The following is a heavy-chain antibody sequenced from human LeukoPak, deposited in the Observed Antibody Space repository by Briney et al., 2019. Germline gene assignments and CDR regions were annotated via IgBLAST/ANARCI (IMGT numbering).Heavy chain of an antibody. CDR1: GGSFSSSDYY. J-gene: IGHJ2*01. D-gene: IGHD2-8*01. CDR3: ARAQSFLCTNGVCYDEYWYFDL. Sequence: SETLSLTCTVSGGSFSSSDYYWGWIRQPPGKGLEWIGEINHSGSTNYNPSLKSRVTISVDTSKNQFSLKLSSVTAEDTAVYYCARAQSFLCTNGVCYDEYWYFDLWGRGTLVTVSS. CDR2: INHSGST. V-gene: IGHV4-39*07.